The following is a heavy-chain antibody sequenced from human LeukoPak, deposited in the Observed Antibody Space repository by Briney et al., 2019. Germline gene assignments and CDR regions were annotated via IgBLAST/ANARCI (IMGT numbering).Heavy chain of an antibody. J-gene: IGHJ6*02. V-gene: IGHV3-9*02. CDR1: GFNSEDHA. CDR2: IYWSSSGT. CDR3: VKDMNPGGADV. D-gene: IGHD3-10*01. Sequence: SGGSLRLSCVVSGFNSEDHAMHWVRQAPGKGLEWVSGIYWSSSGTGYADSVKGRFTVSRDSAKNSLYLQMNGLRPEDTALYYCVKDMNPGGADVWGQGTTVTVSS.